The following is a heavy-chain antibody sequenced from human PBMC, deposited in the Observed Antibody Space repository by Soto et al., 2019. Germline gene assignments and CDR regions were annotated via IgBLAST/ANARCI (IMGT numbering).Heavy chain of an antibody. CDR3: ARDVRGESWYFLYYFDY. CDR2: ISSSSSTI. V-gene: IGHV3-48*01. J-gene: IGHJ4*02. CDR1: GFTFSSYS. D-gene: IGHD3-10*02. Sequence: PGGSLRLSCAASGFTFSSYSMNWVRQAPGKGLEWVSYISSSSSTIYYADSVKGRFTISRDNAKNSLYLQMNSLRAEDTAVYYCARDVRGESWYFLYYFDYWGQGTLVTVSS.